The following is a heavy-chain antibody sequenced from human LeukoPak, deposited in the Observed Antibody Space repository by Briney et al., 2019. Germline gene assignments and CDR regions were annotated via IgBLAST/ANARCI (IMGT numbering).Heavy chain of an antibody. V-gene: IGHV1-46*01. J-gene: IGHJ6*03. D-gene: IGHD6-19*01. Sequence: ASVKVSCKASGYTFTSYYMHWVRQAPGQGLEWMGIINPSGGSTSYAQKFQGRVTMTRDMSTSTVYMELSSLRPEDTAVYYCAREPSGWYFYYYYMDVWGKGTTVTVSS. CDR3: AREPSGWYFYYYYMDV. CDR2: INPSGGST. CDR1: GYTFTSYY.